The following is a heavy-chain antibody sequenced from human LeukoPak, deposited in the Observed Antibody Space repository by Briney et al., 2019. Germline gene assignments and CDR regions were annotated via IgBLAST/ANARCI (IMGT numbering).Heavy chain of an antibody. CDR3: AKMGPQYYFDY. V-gene: IGHV3-23*01. CDR1: GFTFSSYA. CDR2: ISGSGGST. J-gene: IGHJ4*02. Sequence: GGSLRLSCVASGFTFSSYATSWVRQAPGKGLGWVSSISGSGGSTYYADSVKGRFTISRDNSKNTLYLQMNSLRADDTAVYYCAKMGPQYYFDYWGQGTLVTVST.